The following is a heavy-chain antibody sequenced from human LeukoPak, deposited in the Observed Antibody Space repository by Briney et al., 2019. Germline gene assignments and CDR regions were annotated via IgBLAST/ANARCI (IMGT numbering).Heavy chain of an antibody. J-gene: IGHJ4*02. CDR3: AKYKLMTTVTTPDY. CDR2: ISGSGGST. V-gene: IGHV3-23*01. CDR1: GFTFSSYA. Sequence: GGSLRLSCAASGFTFSSYAMSWARQAPGKGLEWVSAISGSGGSTYYADSVKGRFTISRDNSKNTLYLQMNSLRAEDTAVYYCAKYKLMTTVTTPDYWGQGTLVTVSS. D-gene: IGHD4-17*01.